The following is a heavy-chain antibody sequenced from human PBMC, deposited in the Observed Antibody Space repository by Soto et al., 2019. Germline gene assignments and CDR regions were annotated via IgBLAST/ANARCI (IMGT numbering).Heavy chain of an antibody. J-gene: IGHJ4*02. V-gene: IGHV1-18*01. CDR3: ARVEDFCSGYRTHLAY. CDR2: ISAYNGNT. Sequence: ASVKVSCKASGYTFTSYGISWVLRAPGEGLEWMGWISAYNGNTNYAQKLQGRVTMTTDTSTSTAYMELRSLRSDDTAVYYCARVEDFCSGYRTHLAYRAQRTPVPVSS. CDR1: GYTFTSYG. D-gene: IGHD6-25*01.